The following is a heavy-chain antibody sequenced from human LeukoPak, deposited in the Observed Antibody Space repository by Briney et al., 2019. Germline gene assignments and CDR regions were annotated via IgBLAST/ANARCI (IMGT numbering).Heavy chain of an antibody. V-gene: IGHV4-34*01. CDR3: ARGNDYVWGSYRDFDY. CDR2: INHSGST. D-gene: IGHD3-16*02. J-gene: IGHJ4*02. Sequence: PSETLSLTCAVYGGSFSGYCWSWIRQPPGKGLEWIGEINHSGSTNYNPSLKSRVTISVDTSKNQFSLKLSSVTAADTAVYYCARGNDYVWGSYRDFDYWGQGTLVTVSS. CDR1: GGSFSGYC.